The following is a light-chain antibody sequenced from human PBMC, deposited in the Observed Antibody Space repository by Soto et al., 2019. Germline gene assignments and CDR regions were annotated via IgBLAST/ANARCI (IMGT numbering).Light chain of an antibody. V-gene: IGKV1-5*03. CDR1: QSISAG. CDR3: QQYNNYGSWT. CDR2: KAS. J-gene: IGKJ1*01. Sequence: DIQMTQSPSTLSASVGDRVTITCRASQSISAGLAWYQQKPGKAPKLLSYKASSLESGVPSRFSGSGSGTEFTLTISSRQPDDFATYYCQQYNNYGSWTFGQGTKVEIK.